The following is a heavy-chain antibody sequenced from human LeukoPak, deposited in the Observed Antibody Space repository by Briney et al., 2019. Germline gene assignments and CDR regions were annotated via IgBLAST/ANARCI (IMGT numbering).Heavy chain of an antibody. Sequence: ASVKVSCKASGYSLSSNGISWARQAPGQGLEWMGWISDYSGKTKYAQNFQGRVTMTTDTSTNTAYMELRSLRSDDTAVYYCAREGATDYYFDYWGQGTLVTVSS. V-gene: IGHV1-18*01. J-gene: IGHJ4*02. CDR1: GYSLSSNG. D-gene: IGHD4-4*01. CDR2: ISDYSGKT. CDR3: AREGATDYYFDY.